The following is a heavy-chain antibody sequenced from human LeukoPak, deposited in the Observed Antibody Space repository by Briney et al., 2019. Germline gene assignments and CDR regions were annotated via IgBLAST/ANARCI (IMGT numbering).Heavy chain of an antibody. Sequence: SETLSLTCSVSGGSTTSGGYYWGWIRQPPGKGLEWIGSVYYSGSIHYNPSLKSRVTISADTSKNQISLKLSSVTAVDTAVYYCARLRGYSYAGDYWGQGSLVTVSS. D-gene: IGHD5-18*01. J-gene: IGHJ4*02. CDR3: ARLRGYSYAGDY. V-gene: IGHV4-39*07. CDR2: VYYSGSI. CDR1: GGSTTSGGYY.